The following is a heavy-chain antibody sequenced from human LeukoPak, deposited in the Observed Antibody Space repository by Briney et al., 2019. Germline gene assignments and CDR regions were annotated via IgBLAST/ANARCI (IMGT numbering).Heavy chain of an antibody. J-gene: IGHJ3*02. Sequence: PSETLSLTCTVSGGSISSSSYYWGWIRQPPGKGLEWIGSIYYSGSTYYNPSLKSRVTISVDTSKNQFSLKLSSVTAADTAVYYCARRGGYYYGSGNAFDIWGQGTMVTVSS. V-gene: IGHV4-39*01. CDR3: ARRGGYYYGSGNAFDI. CDR1: GGSISSSSYY. CDR2: IYYSGST. D-gene: IGHD3-10*01.